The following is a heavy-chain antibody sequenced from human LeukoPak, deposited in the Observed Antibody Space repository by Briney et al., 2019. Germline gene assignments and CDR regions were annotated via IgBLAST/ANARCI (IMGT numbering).Heavy chain of an antibody. Sequence: SETLSLTCTVSGGSISSGDYYRHWIRQPPGRGLEWIVYIYYSGSAYYSPSLKSRLTISVDTSKNQFSLKLSSVTAADTAVYYCARTPQKYQLPRDFDYWGQGTLVTVSS. J-gene: IGHJ4*02. CDR3: ARTPQKYQLPRDFDY. D-gene: IGHD2-2*01. CDR2: IYYSGSA. CDR1: GGSISSGDYY. V-gene: IGHV4-30-4*01.